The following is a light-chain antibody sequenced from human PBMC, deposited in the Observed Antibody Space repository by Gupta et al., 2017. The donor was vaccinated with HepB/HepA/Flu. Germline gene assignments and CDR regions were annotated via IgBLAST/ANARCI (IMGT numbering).Light chain of an antibody. CDR3: QTWGTGIRV. CDR1: SGHSSYA. V-gene: IGLV4-69*01. J-gene: IGLJ3*02. Sequence: QLVLTQSPSASASLGASVKLTCTLSSGHSSYAIAWHQQQPEKGPRYLMKLNSDGSHSKGDGIPDRFSGSSSGAESYLTISSLQSEDEADYYCQTWGTGIRVFGGGTKLTVL. CDR2: LNSDGSH.